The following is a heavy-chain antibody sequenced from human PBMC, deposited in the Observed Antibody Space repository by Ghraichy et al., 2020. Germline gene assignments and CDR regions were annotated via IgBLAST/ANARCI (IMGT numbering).Heavy chain of an antibody. CDR3: AISSIAARLFDY. Sequence: GGSLRLSCAASGFTFSSYAMSWVRQAPGKGLEWVSAISGSGGSTYYADSVKGRFTISRDNSKNTLYLQMNSLRAEDTAVYYCAISSIAARLFDYWGQGTLVTVSS. CDR2: ISGSGGST. CDR1: GFTFSSYA. D-gene: IGHD6-6*01. J-gene: IGHJ4*02. V-gene: IGHV3-23*01.